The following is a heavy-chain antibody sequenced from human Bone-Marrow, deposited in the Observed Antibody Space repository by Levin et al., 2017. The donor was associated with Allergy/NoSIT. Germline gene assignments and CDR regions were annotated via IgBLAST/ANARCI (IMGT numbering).Heavy chain of an antibody. Sequence: WASVKVSCKASGGTFSSYAISWVRQAPGQGLEWMGGIIPIFGTANYAQKFQGRVTITADKSTSTAYMELSSLRSEDTAVYYCASGGYCSGGSCYWDAFDIWGQGTMVTVSS. CDR1: GGTFSSYA. V-gene: IGHV1-69*06. J-gene: IGHJ3*02. D-gene: IGHD2-15*01. CDR3: ASGGYCSGGSCYWDAFDI. CDR2: IIPIFGTA.